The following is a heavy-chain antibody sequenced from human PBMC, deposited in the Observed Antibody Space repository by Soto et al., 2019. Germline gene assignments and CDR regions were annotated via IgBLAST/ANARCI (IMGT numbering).Heavy chain of an antibody. Sequence: GASVKVSCKASGYTFTSYYMHWVRQAPGQGLEWMGIINPSGGSTSYAQKFQGRVTMTRDTSTSTVYMELSSLRSEDTAVYYCAREGPGAVAGSDAFDIWGQGTMVTVSS. D-gene: IGHD6-19*01. J-gene: IGHJ3*02. CDR2: INPSGGST. V-gene: IGHV1-46*01. CDR1: GYTFTSYY. CDR3: AREGPGAVAGSDAFDI.